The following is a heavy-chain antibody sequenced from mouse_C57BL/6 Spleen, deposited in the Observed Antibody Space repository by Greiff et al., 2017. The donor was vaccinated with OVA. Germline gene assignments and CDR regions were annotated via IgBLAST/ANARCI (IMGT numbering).Heavy chain of an antibody. D-gene: IGHD1-1*01. CDR3: ARSNYGSSYVGY. CDR2: IDTSDSET. J-gene: IGHJ2*01. CDR1: GYTFTSYW. V-gene: IGHV1-52*01. Sequence: QVQLQQPGAELVRPGSSVKLSCKASGYTFTSYWLQWVKQRPIQGLEWMGNIDTSDSETHYNQKFKDKATLTVDKSSSTAYMQLSSLTSEDSAVYYCARSNYGSSYVGYWGQGTTLTVSS.